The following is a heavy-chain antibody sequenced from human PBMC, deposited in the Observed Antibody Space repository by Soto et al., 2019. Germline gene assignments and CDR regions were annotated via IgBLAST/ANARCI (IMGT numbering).Heavy chain of an antibody. D-gene: IGHD5-18*01. CDR1: GFTFSSYA. J-gene: IGHJ4*02. CDR3: ARDQNGGYSYGPPDY. V-gene: IGHV3-30-3*01. CDR2: ISYDGSNK. Sequence: GGSLRLSCAASGFTFSSYAMHWVRQAPGKGLEWVAVISYDGSNKYYADSVKGRFTISRDNSKNTLYLQMNSLRAEDTAVYYCARDQNGGYSYGPPDYWGQGTLVTVSS.